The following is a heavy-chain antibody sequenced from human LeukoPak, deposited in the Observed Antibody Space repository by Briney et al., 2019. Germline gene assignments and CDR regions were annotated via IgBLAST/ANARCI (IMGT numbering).Heavy chain of an antibody. CDR3: ATAKYGGNSYFDY. Sequence: AAVKVSCKASGYTFTSYYMQWVRQAPGQGLEWMGIINVSGVIASYSQRFQGRVTMTRDTSTSTVYMELSSLRSEDTAVYYCATAKYGGNSYFDYWGQGTLVTVPS. CDR2: INVSGVIA. D-gene: IGHD4-23*01. V-gene: IGHV1-46*01. J-gene: IGHJ4*02. CDR1: GYTFTSYY.